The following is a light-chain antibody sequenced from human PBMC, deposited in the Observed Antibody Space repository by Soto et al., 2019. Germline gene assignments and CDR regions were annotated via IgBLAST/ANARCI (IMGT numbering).Light chain of an antibody. CDR2: HAS. CDR1: QSISHW. CDR3: QQNNSYT. J-gene: IGKJ1*01. V-gene: IGKV1-5*01. Sequence: DIQMTQSPSTLSASVGDRVTITCRASQSISHWLAWYQQKPGRSPKVLIHHASTLQSGVPSRFSGSGSGSELTLTSISLQPFDSSTYYCQQNNSYTFGQGTKVDIK.